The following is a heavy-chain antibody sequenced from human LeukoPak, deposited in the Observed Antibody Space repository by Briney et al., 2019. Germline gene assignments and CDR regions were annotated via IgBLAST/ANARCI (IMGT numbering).Heavy chain of an antibody. J-gene: IGHJ4*02. CDR2: IGIDSGNT. CDR3: ARDHNYAFDN. D-gene: IGHD1-1*01. V-gene: IGHV3-48*01. Sequence: SGGSLRLSCTASGFPFIEYSMNWVRQAPGKGLEWISYIGIDSGNTKYAASVRGRFTISADKAENSLYLQMNSLRVEDTAVYYCARDHNYAFDNWGQGTLVSVAS. CDR1: GFPFIEYS.